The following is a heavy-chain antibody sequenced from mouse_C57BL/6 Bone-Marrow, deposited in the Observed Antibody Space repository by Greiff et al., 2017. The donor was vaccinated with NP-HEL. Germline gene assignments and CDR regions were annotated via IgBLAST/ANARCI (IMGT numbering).Heavy chain of an antibody. CDR3: ARSDDYGPFAY. V-gene: IGHV2-2*01. CDR1: GFSLTSYG. CDR2: IWSGGST. J-gene: IGHJ3*01. D-gene: IGHD1-1*01. Sequence: VQLQQSGPGLVQPSQSLSITCTVSGFSLTSYGVHWVRQSPGKGLEWLGVIWSGGSTDYNAAFISRLSISKDNSKSQVFFKMNGLKADDTAIYYCARSDDYGPFAYWGQGTLVTVSA.